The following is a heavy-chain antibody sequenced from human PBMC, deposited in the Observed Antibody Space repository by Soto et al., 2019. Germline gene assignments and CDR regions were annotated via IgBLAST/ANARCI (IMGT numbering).Heavy chain of an antibody. Sequence: ASVKVSCRASGYTFTGYYMHWVRQAPGQGLECMGWINPNSGGTNYAQKFQGRVTMTRDTSISTAYMELSRLRSDDTAVYYCARVLIPYYYDSSGYYYAGYGMDVWGQGTTVTVSS. CDR1: GYTFTGYY. J-gene: IGHJ6*02. D-gene: IGHD3-22*01. CDR3: ARVLIPYYYDSSGYYYAGYGMDV. V-gene: IGHV1-2*02. CDR2: INPNSGGT.